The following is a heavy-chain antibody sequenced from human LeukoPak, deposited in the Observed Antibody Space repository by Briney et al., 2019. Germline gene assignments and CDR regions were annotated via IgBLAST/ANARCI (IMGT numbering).Heavy chain of an antibody. CDR3: AKTGAYYDISPSPRFDP. CDR2: ISGSGDAT. CDR1: GFTFSSYA. V-gene: IGHV3-23*01. Sequence: GGSLRLSCAASGFTFSSYAMSWVRQAPGKGLEWVSTISGSGDATYYADSVKGRFTIPRDNSKNTLYLQMNNLRAEDTAVYYCAKTGAYYDISPSPRFDPWGQGTLVTVSS. D-gene: IGHD3-9*01. J-gene: IGHJ5*02.